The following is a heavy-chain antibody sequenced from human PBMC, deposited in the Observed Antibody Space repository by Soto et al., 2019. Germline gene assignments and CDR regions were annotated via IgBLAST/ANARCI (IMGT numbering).Heavy chain of an antibody. CDR3: ARELVLPDAKAIDN. CDR1: GYSITTSGYY. Sequence: ETLSLTCSVSGYSITTSGYYWGWIRQPPGKGLEWIGSIYHTGRTYQNPSLKSRITISRDTPKNHFSLKLSSVTAADTAVYYRARELVLPDAKAIDNWGQGTMVTVSS. D-gene: IGHD2-2*01. CDR2: IYHTGRT. J-gene: IGHJ4*02. V-gene: IGHV4-38-2*02.